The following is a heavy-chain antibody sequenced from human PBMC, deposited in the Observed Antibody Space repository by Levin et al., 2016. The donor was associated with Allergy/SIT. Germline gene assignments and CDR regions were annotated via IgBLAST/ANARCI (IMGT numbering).Heavy chain of an antibody. J-gene: IGHJ6*02. CDR1: GGSVSSGSYY. CDR2: IYYSGST. V-gene: IGHV4-61*01. Sequence: SETLSLTCTVSGGSVSSGSYYWSWIRQPPGKGLEWIGYIYYSGSTNYNPSLKSRVTISVDTSKNQFSLKLSSVTAADTAVYYCARGYYDSSGYYTRPYGMDVWGQGTTVTVSS. D-gene: IGHD3-22*01. CDR3: ARGYYDSSGYYTRPYGMDV.